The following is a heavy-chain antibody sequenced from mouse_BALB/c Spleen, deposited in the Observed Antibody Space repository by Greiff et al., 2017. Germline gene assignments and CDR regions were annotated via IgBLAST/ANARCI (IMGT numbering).Heavy chain of an antibody. CDR2: INPGSGGT. Sequence: QVQLQQSGAELVRPGTSVKVSCKASGYAFTNYLIEWVKQRPGQGLEWIGVINPGSGGTNYNEKFKGKATLTADKSSSTAYMQLSSLTSDDSAVYFCARTATVDAWFAYWGQGTLVTVSA. J-gene: IGHJ3*01. D-gene: IGHD1-1*01. CDR3: ARTATVDAWFAY. CDR1: GYAFTNYL. V-gene: IGHV1-54*01.